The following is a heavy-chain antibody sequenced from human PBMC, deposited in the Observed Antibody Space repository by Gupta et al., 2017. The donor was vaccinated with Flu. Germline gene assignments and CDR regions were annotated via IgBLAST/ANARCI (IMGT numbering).Heavy chain of an antibody. J-gene: IGHJ2*01. Sequence: QVQLQESGPGLVKPSQTLSLTCTVSGGSISSGGYYWSWIRQHPGKGLEWIGYIYYSGSTYYNPSLKSRVTISVDTSKNQFSLKLSSVTAADTAVYYCARGRDTAMVRNPSPDSYWYFDLWGRGTLVTVSS. CDR1: GGSISSGGYY. D-gene: IGHD5-18*01. CDR2: IYYSGST. V-gene: IGHV4-31*03. CDR3: ARGRDTAMVRNPSPDSYWYFDL.